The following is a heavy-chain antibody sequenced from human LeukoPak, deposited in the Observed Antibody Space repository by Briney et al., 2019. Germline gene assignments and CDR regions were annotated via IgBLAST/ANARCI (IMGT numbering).Heavy chain of an antibody. CDR2: ISAYNGNT. Sequence: ASVKVSCKASGYTFTSYGISWVRQAPGQGLEWMGWISAYNGNTNYAQKLQGRVTMTTDTSTSTAYMELRSLRSDDTAVYYCARDPPPWSGYGDPFDYWGQGTLVTVSS. V-gene: IGHV1-18*01. D-gene: IGHD3-3*01. CDR1: GYTFTSYG. CDR3: ARDPPPWSGYGDPFDY. J-gene: IGHJ4*02.